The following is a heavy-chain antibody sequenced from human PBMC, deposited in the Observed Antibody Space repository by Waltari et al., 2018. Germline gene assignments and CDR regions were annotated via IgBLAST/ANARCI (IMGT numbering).Heavy chain of an antibody. CDR1: GGSFRGYY. Sequence: QVQLQQWGAGLLKPSETLSLTCAVYGGSFRGYYWSWIRQPPGKGLEWMGEINHSGSTNYNPSLKSRVTISVDTSKNQFSLKLSSVTAADTAVYYCARKGKGVVVADSHFDYWGQGTLVTVSS. V-gene: IGHV4-34*01. D-gene: IGHD2-15*01. CDR2: INHSGST. J-gene: IGHJ4*02. CDR3: ARKGKGVVVADSHFDY.